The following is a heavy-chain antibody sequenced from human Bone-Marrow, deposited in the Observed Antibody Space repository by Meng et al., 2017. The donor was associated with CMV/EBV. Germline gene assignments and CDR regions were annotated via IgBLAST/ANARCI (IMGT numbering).Heavy chain of an antibody. J-gene: IGHJ4*02. CDR1: GFTFSSYG. CDR2: IRSKANSYAT. CDR3: TTSVLRFLEWPN. Sequence: GGTLRLSCAASGFTFSSYGMHWVRQASGKGLEWVGRIRSKANSYATAYAASVKGRFTISRDDSKNTLYLQMNSLKTEDTAVYYCTTSVLRFLEWPNWGQGTLVTVSS. V-gene: IGHV3-73*01. D-gene: IGHD3-3*01.